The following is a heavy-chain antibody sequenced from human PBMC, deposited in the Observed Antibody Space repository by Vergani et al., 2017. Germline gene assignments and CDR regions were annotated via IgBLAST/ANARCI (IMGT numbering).Heavy chain of an antibody. CDR2: IRYDGSTK. CDR1: GFSFSTYG. J-gene: IGHJ4*02. Sequence: QMQLVESGGGVVQPGGSLRLSCVASGFSFSTYGMKWVRQTPGKGLEWVAFIRYDGSTKYSADSVKGRFSISRDNSKNTLYLQMNSLRGDDTAVYYCAKDDSVARGSFYGKFDLWGQGILVTISS. CDR3: AKDDSVARGSFYGKFDL. D-gene: IGHD1-26*01. V-gene: IGHV3-30*02.